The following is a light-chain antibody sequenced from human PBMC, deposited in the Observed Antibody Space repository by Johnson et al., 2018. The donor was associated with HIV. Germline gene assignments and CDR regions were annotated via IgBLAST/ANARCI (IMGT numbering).Light chain of an antibody. CDR2: END. CDR1: SSDMGNYA. V-gene: IGLV1-51*02. CDR3: GTWDISLSAGV. J-gene: IGLJ1*01. Sequence: QSVLTQPPSVSAAPGQKVTISCSGSSSDMGNYAVSWYQQLPGTAPKLLIYENDKRPSGIPDRFSGSKSGTSASLGITGLQTGDEADYYCGTWDISLSAGVVGTGTKVTVL.